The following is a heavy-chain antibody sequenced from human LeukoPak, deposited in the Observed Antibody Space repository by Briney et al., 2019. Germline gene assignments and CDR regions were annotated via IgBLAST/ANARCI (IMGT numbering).Heavy chain of an antibody. CDR2: IYHSGST. J-gene: IGHJ4*02. D-gene: IGHD7-27*01. CDR1: GGSISSGGYY. V-gene: IGHV4-30-2*01. CDR3: ARKTHVSNWGSGNGFDY. Sequence: SETLSLTCTVSGGSISSGGYYWSWIRQPPGKGLEWIGYIYHSGSTYYNPSLKSRVTISVDRSKNQFSLKLSSVTAADTAVYYCARKTHVSNWGSGNGFDYWGQGTLVTVSS.